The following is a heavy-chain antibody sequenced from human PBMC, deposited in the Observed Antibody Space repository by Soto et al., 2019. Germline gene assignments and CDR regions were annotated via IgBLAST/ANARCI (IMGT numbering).Heavy chain of an antibody. J-gene: IGHJ4*02. Sequence: EVQLVESGGGLVQPGGSLRLSCAASGITFSNFWMSWVRQAPGKGLEWVATIKQDGTDKYYVDSVKGRFIISRDNAKNSLSLHMNSLRAEDTAVYYCTTNTVTKVDDYWGQGTLVTVSS. V-gene: IGHV3-7*03. CDR2: IKQDGTDK. D-gene: IGHD4-17*01. CDR3: TTNTVTKVDDY. CDR1: GITFSNFW.